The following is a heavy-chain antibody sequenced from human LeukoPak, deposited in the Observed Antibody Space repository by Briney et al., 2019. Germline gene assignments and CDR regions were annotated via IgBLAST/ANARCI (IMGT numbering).Heavy chain of an antibody. V-gene: IGHV1-69*13. J-gene: IGHJ4*02. Sequence: SVKVSCKASGGTFSSYAISWVRQAPGQGLEWMGGIIPIFGTANYAQKFQGRVTITADESTSTAYMELSSLRSDDTAVYYCARAIRNQLLSDYWGQGTLVTVSS. CDR1: GGTFSSYA. CDR2: IIPIFGTA. D-gene: IGHD2-2*01. CDR3: ARAIRNQLLSDY.